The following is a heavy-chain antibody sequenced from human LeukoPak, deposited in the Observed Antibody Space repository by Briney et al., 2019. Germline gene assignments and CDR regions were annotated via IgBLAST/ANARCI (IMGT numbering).Heavy chain of an antibody. V-gene: IGHV3-23*01. CDR1: GFTFWKYA. J-gene: IGHJ4*02. CDR2: LSGSGCST. CDR3: AKMGVATGSEASLGAPVDSGADY. Sequence: GGCLGLSFGASGFTFWKYAMSWVRQAPGKGLGGVSALSGSGCSTYYADSVKGRFTISRDNSKNTLYLQMNSLRAEDTALYYCAKMGVATGSEASLGAPVDSGADYWGQGTLVTVSS. D-gene: IGHD5-12*01.